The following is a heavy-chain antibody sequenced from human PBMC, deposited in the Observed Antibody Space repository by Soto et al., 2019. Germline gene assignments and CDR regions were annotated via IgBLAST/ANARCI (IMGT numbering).Heavy chain of an antibody. J-gene: IGHJ4*02. CDR3: ARGYCSRPSCSHFDC. V-gene: IGHV3-30-3*01. D-gene: IGHD2-2*01. Sequence: PGGSLKLSCAASGFTFSSYAMHWVRQAPGKGLEWVAVMSYDGSNKYYADSVKGRFTISSDNSKNTLYLQMNSLGTEDTAVYYCARGYCSRPSCSHFDCWGQGTLVTVSS. CDR2: MSYDGSNK. CDR1: GFTFSSYA.